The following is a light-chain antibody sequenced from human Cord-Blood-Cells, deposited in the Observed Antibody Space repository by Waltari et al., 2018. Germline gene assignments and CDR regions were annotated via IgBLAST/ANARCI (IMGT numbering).Light chain of an antibody. V-gene: IGKV1-27*01. J-gene: IGKJ1*01. CDR2: AAS. CDR3: QKYNSAPWT. Sequence: DIQMTQSPSSLSASVGDRVTLTCRASQGISNYLAWYQQKPGKVPKLLIYAASTLQSGVPSRFSCSGSGTDFTLTISSLQPEDVATYYCQKYNSAPWTFGQGTKVEIK. CDR1: QGISNY.